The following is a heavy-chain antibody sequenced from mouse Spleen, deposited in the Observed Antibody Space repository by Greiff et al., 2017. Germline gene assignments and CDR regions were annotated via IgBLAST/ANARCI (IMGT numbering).Heavy chain of an antibody. Sequence: QVQLQQSGAELVKPGASVKISCKASGYAFSSYWMNWVKQRPGKGLEWIGQIYPGDGDTNYNGKFKGKATLTADKSSSTAYMQLSSLTSEDSAVYFCAREGFFGTTEGWYFDVWGAGTTVTVSS. CDR3: AREGFFGTTEGWYFDV. D-gene: IGHD1-1*01. CDR1: GYAFSSYW. CDR2: IYPGDGDT. J-gene: IGHJ1*01. V-gene: IGHV1-80*01.